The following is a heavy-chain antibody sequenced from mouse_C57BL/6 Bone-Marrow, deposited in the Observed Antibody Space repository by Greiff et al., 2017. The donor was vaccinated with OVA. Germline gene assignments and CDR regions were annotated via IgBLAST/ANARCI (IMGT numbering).Heavy chain of an antibody. CDR1: GFNIKNTY. CDR2: IDPANGNT. D-gene: IGHD1-1*01. V-gene: IGHV14-3*01. J-gene: IGHJ1*03. Sequence: VQLKQSVAELVRPGASVKLSCTASGFNIKNTYMHWVKQRPEQGLEWIGRIDPANGNTKYAPQFQGKATITADTSSNTAYLQLSSLTSEDTASYYCASPPVDYGSPYWYFDVWGTGTTGTVSS. CDR3: ASPPVDYGSPYWYFDV.